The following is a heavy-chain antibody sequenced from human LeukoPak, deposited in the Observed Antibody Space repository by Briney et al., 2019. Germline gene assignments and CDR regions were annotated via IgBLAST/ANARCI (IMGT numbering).Heavy chain of an antibody. J-gene: IGHJ4*02. CDR2: ISGSGGST. D-gene: IGHD3-9*01. CDR1: GFTFSSYA. V-gene: IGHV3-23*01. Sequence: PGGSLRLSCAASGFTFSSYAMSWVRQAPGNGLEWVSAISGSGGSTYYADSVKGRFTISRDNSKNTLYLQMNSLRAEDTAVYYCAKAQLRYFDWEGTDYFDYWGQGTLVTVSS. CDR3: AKAQLRYFDWEGTDYFDY.